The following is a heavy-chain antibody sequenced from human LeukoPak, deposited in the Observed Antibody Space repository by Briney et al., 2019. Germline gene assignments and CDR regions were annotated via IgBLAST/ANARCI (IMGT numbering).Heavy chain of an antibody. Sequence: GGSLRLSCAASGFTFSSYAMSWVRQAPGKGLEWVSAISGSGGSTYYADSVKGRFTISRDNAKNSLYLQMNSLRAEDTAVYYCARDKRGPHGYYGMDVWGQGTTVTVSS. CDR1: GFTFSSYA. CDR3: ARDKRGPHGYYGMDV. D-gene: IGHD3-10*01. J-gene: IGHJ6*02. CDR2: ISGSGGST. V-gene: IGHV3-23*01.